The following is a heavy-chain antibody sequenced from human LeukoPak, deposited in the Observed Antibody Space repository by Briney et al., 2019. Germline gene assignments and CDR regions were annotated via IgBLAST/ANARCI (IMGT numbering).Heavy chain of an antibody. Sequence: ASVKVSCKASGYTFTSYDINWVRQATGQGLEWMGWMNPTSGHTGYAQNFQGRATMTRDTSISTAYMELNSPTSEDTAVYYCARSPVGVRKKHDFWGQGTLVIVSS. CDR3: ARSPVGVRKKHDF. CDR2: MNPTSGHT. CDR1: GYTFTSYD. J-gene: IGHJ4*02. D-gene: IGHD3-10*01. V-gene: IGHV1-8*01.